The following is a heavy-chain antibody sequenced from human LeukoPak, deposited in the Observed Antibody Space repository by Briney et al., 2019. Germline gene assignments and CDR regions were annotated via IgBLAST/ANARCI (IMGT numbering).Heavy chain of an antibody. Sequence: SETLSLTCTVSGGSIGTYYWTWIRQPPGKGLECIGFIYHTGSTNYNPSLKSRVTISVDTSKNQFSLKLNSVTAADTAIYYCARIKVSTISAFDIWGQGTMVTAAS. D-gene: IGHD5/OR15-5a*01. J-gene: IGHJ3*02. CDR3: ARIKVSTISAFDI. V-gene: IGHV4-59*01. CDR2: IYHTGST. CDR1: GGSIGTYY.